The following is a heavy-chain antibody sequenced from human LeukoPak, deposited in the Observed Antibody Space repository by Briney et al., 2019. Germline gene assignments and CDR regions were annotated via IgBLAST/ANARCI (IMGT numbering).Heavy chain of an antibody. J-gene: IGHJ5*02. D-gene: IGHD6-19*01. CDR3: ARGPRRACSSGCPNWFDP. Sequence: GGSLRLSCAASGFTFSSYAMSWVRQAPGKGLGWVSAISGSGGSTYYADSVKGRFTISRDNSKNTLYLQMNSLRAEDTAVYYCARGPRRACSSGCPNWFDPWGQGTLVTVSS. V-gene: IGHV3-23*01. CDR2: ISGSGGST. CDR1: GFTFSSYA.